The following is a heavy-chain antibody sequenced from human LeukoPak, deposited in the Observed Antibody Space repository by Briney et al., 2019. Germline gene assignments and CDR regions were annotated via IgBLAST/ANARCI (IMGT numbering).Heavy chain of an antibody. J-gene: IGHJ4*02. CDR1: GFTFSSYG. CDR2: IRYDGSNK. Sequence: GESLRLSCAASGFTFSSYGMHWVRQAPGKGLEWVAFIRYDGSNKYYADSVKGRFTISRDNSKNTLYLQMNSLRAEDTAVYYCAKAWYSSGWYGYWGQGTLVTVSS. CDR3: AKAWYSSGWYGY. V-gene: IGHV3-30*02. D-gene: IGHD6-19*01.